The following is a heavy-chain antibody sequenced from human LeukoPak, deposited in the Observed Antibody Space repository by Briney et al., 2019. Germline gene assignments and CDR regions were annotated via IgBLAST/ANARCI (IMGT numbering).Heavy chain of an antibody. CDR3: ATGRPRLRYFGWLLY. J-gene: IGHJ4*02. Sequence: GASVKVSCKASGGTFTSYAISWVRQAPGQGLEWMGGIIPIFGTANYAQKFQGRVTITADESTSTAYMELSSLRSEDTAVYYCATGRPRLRYFGWLLYWGQGTLVTVSS. D-gene: IGHD3-9*01. V-gene: IGHV1-69*13. CDR1: GGTFTSYA. CDR2: IIPIFGTA.